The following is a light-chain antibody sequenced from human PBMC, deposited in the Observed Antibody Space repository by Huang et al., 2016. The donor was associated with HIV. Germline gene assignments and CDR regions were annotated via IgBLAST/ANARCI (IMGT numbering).Light chain of an antibody. CDR2: WAS. CDR3: QQYFSTPLT. V-gene: IGKV4-1*01. J-gene: IGKJ4*01. CDR1: QSLWYSSNNNNY. Sequence: IVVTQSPDSLAVSLGERAAINCKSSQSLWYSSNNNNYLAWYQQKPGQSPALLIYWASTRAPGVPDRFNGSGSGTEFTLTINSLQTEDVALYYCQQYFSTPLTFGGGTKVDIK.